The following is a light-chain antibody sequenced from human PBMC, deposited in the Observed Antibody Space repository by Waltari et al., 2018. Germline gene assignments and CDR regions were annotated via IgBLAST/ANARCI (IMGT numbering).Light chain of an antibody. Sequence: QSVLTQPPSAAGTPGQRVTISCSGRSSSIGSNYVYWYQQLPGTAPKPLIYTNNQRPSGVPDRFSDSKSGTSASLVISGLRSEDEADYYCAARDDSLSGMVFGGGTKLTVL. CDR3: AARDDSLSGMV. CDR2: TNN. J-gene: IGLJ2*01. CDR1: SSSIGSNY. V-gene: IGLV1-47*02.